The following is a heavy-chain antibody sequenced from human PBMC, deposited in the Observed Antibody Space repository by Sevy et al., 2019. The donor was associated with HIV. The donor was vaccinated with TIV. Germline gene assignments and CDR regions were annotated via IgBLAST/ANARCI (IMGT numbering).Heavy chain of an antibody. Sequence: GGSLRLSCAASGFTFSSYSMNWVRQAPGKGLEWVSYISSSSSTIYYADSVKGRFTISRDNAKNSLYLQMNSLRDEDTAVYYCARDAMGTAMEIGDFFDYWGQGTLVTVSS. CDR3: ARDAMGTAMEIGDFFDY. CDR2: ISSSSSTI. D-gene: IGHD5-18*01. J-gene: IGHJ4*02. CDR1: GFTFSSYS. V-gene: IGHV3-48*02.